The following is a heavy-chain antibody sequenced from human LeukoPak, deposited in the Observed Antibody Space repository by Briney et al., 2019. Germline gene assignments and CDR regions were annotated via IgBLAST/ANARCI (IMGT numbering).Heavy chain of an antibody. CDR3: ARAGSSFHTGYYFDY. CDR2: IYYTGST. J-gene: IGHJ4*02. D-gene: IGHD5-18*01. V-gene: IGHV4-59*08. Sequence: SETLSFTCTVSGGSIGNYYWTWIRQPPGKGLEWIGYIYYTGSTYYDPSLKSPVTMSLDTSKTQFSLKLSSVTAADTAVYYCARAGSSFHTGYYFDYWSQGTLVTVSS. CDR1: GGSIGNYY.